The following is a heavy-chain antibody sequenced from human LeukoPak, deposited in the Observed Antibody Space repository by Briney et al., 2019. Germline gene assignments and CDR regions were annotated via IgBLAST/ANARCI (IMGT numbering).Heavy chain of an antibody. D-gene: IGHD5-18*01. V-gene: IGHV3-23*01. CDR3: AKGGYSNGRYYYYYMDG. CDR1: GFTFSSYA. Sequence: PGWSLRLSCAASGFTFSSYAMTWVRLAPGKGLEWVSSFSFNGESTYYADSAKGRFTISRDNSKNTLYLQMNSLRAEDTAVYYCAKGGYSNGRYYYYYMDGWGEGTTVTVSS. J-gene: IGHJ6*03. CDR2: FSFNGEST.